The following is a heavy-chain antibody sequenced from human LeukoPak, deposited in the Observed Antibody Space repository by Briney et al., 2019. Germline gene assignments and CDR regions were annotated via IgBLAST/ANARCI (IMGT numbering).Heavy chain of an antibody. Sequence: PGRSLRLSCAASGFSFSSYGMHWVRQAPGKGLEWVAVIWYDGSNKYYAEPVKGRFTISRDNSKNSLYLQMNSLRTEDTALYYCAKELYSSSWTNWFDPWGQGTLVTVSS. CDR3: AKELYSSSWTNWFDP. CDR1: GFSFSSYG. CDR2: IWYDGSNK. V-gene: IGHV3-33*03. D-gene: IGHD6-13*01. J-gene: IGHJ5*02.